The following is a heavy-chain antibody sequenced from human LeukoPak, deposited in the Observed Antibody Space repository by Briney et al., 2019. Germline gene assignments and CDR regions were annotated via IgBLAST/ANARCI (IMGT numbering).Heavy chain of an antibody. CDR1: GYTLTELS. J-gene: IGHJ4*02. CDR2: IIPMFGTA. Sequence: SVKVSCKVSGYTLTELSMHWVRQAPGQGLEWMGGIIPMFGTANYAQKFQGRVTITADESTSTAYMELSSLRSEDTAVYYCARDGGYGRYYCDYWGQGTLVTVSS. V-gene: IGHV1-69*13. D-gene: IGHD5-18*01. CDR3: ARDGGYGRYYCDY.